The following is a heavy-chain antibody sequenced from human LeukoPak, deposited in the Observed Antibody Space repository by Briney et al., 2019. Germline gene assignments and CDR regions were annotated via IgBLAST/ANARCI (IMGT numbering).Heavy chain of an antibody. CDR1: GGSISSYY. V-gene: IGHV4-59*01. D-gene: IGHD3-22*01. Sequence: PSETLSLTCTVSGGSISSYYWSWIRQPPGKGLEWIGYIYYSGSTNYNPSLKSRVTISVDTSKNQFSLKLSSVTAADTAVYYCARDLGSGYYYLVYWGQGTPVTVSS. CDR2: IYYSGST. J-gene: IGHJ4*02. CDR3: ARDLGSGYYYLVY.